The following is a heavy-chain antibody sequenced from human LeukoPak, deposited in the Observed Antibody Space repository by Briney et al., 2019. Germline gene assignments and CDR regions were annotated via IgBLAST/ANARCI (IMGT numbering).Heavy chain of an antibody. J-gene: IGHJ4*02. CDR3: ARSHRTSPEFDY. CDR2: IHYSGNT. Sequence: PSETLSLTCTVSGGSISSNDYHWGLVRQPPGKGLEWIGSIHYSGNTYYSPSLRSRLTMSIDTSKNQFSLKMNSVTAADTAVYYCARSHRTSPEFDYWGQGTLVTVSS. CDR1: GGSISSNDYH. V-gene: IGHV4-39*01.